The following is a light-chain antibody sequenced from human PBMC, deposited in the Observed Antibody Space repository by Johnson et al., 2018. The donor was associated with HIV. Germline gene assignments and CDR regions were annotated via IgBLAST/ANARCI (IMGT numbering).Light chain of an antibody. V-gene: IGLV1-51*01. Sequence: LTQPPSVSAAPGQTVTISCSGTRSNIGDNFVSWYQHLPGPAPKLLIYDNNKRPSGLPDRFSGYKSGTSATMGIPALQTGDEADYYCGTWDSSLSVYVFGTGTEVTV. J-gene: IGLJ1*01. CDR3: GTWDSSLSVYV. CDR2: DNN. CDR1: RSNIGDNF.